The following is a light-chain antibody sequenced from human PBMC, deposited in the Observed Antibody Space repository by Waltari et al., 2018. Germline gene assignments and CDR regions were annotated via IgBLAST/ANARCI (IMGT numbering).Light chain of an antibody. CDR2: DVN. J-gene: IGLJ2*01. CDR1: SSNVGGYTL. Sequence: QSALTQPASVSGSPGQSITISCTGTSSNVGGYTLVSWYQQPPGKAPPLIIYDVNKRPSGISHRFSGSKSGNTASLTISGLQADDESDYYCCSYAGDSTLIFGGGTKLTVL. V-gene: IGLV2-23*02. CDR3: CSYAGDSTLI.